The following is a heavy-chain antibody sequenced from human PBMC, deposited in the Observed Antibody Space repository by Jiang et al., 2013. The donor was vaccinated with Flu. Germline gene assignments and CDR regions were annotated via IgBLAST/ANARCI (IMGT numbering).Heavy chain of an antibody. J-gene: IGHJ4*02. CDR2: INAGNGNT. D-gene: IGHD6-6*01. CDR3: ARDLAARRGFDY. CDR1: GYTFIYQT. Sequence: SGAEVKKPGASVKVSCKASGYTFIYQTIHWVRQAPGQRLEWMGWINAGNGNTKYSQKFQGRVTITRDTSASASYLDLSSLRSEDTAIYYCARDLAARRGFDYWGQGTLVTVSS. V-gene: IGHV1-3*01.